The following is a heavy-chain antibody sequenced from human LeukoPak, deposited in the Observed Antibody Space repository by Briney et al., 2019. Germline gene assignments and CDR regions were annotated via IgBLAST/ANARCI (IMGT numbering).Heavy chain of an antibody. D-gene: IGHD1-7*01. V-gene: IGHV4-34*01. CDR1: GGSISSYY. Sequence: SETLSLTCTVSGGSISSYYWSWIRQPPGKGLEWIGEINHSGSTNYNPSLKSRVTISVDTSKNQFSLKLSSVTAADTAVYYCARIPFRNWNSKYYFDYWGQGTLVTVSS. CDR3: ARIPFRNWNSKYYFDY. CDR2: INHSGST. J-gene: IGHJ4*02.